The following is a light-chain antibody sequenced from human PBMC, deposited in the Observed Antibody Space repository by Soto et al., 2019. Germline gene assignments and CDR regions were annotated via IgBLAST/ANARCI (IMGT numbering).Light chain of an antibody. CDR3: QQYGNSPQT. CDR2: GAS. V-gene: IGKV3-20*01. J-gene: IGKJ2*01. CDR1: QSVSSSY. Sequence: EVVLTQSPGTLSVSPGERATLSCRASQSVSSSYLAWYQQKPGQAPRLLIYGASSRATGIPDRFSGSASGTDFTLTISRLEPEDFAVYYCQQYGNSPQTFGQGTKLEIK.